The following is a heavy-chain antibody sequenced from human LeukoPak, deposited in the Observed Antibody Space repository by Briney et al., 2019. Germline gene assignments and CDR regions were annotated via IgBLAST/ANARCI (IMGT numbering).Heavy chain of an antibody. CDR3: ARDCGDTISTIGY. CDR1: GFTVSSNY. J-gene: IGHJ4*02. D-gene: IGHD3-9*01. V-gene: IGHV3-30*03. Sequence: PGGSLRLSCAASGFTVSSNYMSWVRQAPGKGLEWVAVISYDGSNKYYADSVKGRFTISRDNSKNTLYLQMNSLRAEDTAVYYCARDCGDTISTIGYWGQGTLVTVSS. CDR2: ISYDGSNK.